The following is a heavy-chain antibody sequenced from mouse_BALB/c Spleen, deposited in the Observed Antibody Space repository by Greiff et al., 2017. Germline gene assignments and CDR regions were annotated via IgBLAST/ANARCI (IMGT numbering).Heavy chain of an antibody. J-gene: IGHJ4*01. D-gene: IGHD2-1*01. CDR2: ISSGGSYT. CDR3: ARAYGNYEGFYAMDY. Sequence: EVKVVESGGGLVKPGGSLKLSCAASGFTFRSYAMSWVRQTPEKRLEWVATISSGGSYTYYPDSVKGRFTISRDNAKNTLYLQMSSLRSEDTAMYYCARAYGNYEGFYAMDYWGQGTSVTVSS. V-gene: IGHV5-9-3*01. CDR1: GFTFRSYA.